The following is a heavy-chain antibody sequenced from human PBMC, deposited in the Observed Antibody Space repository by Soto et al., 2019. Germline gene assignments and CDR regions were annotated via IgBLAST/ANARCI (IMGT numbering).Heavy chain of an antibody. D-gene: IGHD3-22*01. CDR1: GGTFSSYA. CDR2: IIPIFGTA. V-gene: IGHV1-69*06. J-gene: IGHJ6*02. CDR3: ARDQGQIVVVSYYYYGMDV. Sequence: ASVKVSCKASGGTFSSYAISWVRQAPGQGLEWMGGIIPIFGTANYAQKFQGRVTITADKSTSTAYMELSSLRSEDTAVYYCARDQGQIVVVSYYYYGMDVWGQGTTVTVSS.